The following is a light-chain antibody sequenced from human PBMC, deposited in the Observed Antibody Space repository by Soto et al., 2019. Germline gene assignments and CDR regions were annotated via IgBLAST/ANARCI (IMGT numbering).Light chain of an antibody. CDR3: SSYTTTTRL. V-gene: IGLV2-14*01. CDR1: SSDIGSNNY. J-gene: IGLJ3*02. CDR2: EVS. Sequence: QSAVTQPASVTGSPGQSITISCTGTSSDIGSNNYVSWFQQRPGKAPTLIIYEVSNRPSGVSNHFSGSKSGNTASLTISGLLPEDEAEYYFSSYTTTTRLFGGGTKVTVL.